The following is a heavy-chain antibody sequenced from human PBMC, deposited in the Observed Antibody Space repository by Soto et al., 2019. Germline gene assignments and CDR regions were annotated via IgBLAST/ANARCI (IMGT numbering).Heavy chain of an antibody. J-gene: IGHJ4*02. V-gene: IGHV3-13*05. D-gene: IGHD6-19*01. CDR1: GFTFSSYD. CDR3: ARGQGYSSGWYFDY. CDR2: IGTAGDP. Sequence: GESLKISCAASGFTFSSYDMHWVRQATGKGLEWVSAIGTAGDPYYPGSVKGRFTISRENAKNSLYLQMNSLRAGDTAVYYCARGQGYSSGWYFDYWGQGTLVTVSS.